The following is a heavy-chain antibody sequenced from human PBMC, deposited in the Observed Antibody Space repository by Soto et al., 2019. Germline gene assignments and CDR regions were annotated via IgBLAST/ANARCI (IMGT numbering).Heavy chain of an antibody. CDR3: ARDVGVSGFSYGLDV. D-gene: IGHD3-16*01. CDR1: GASISSTNW. J-gene: IGHJ6*02. CDR2: VYHTGYT. V-gene: IGHV4-4*02. Sequence: QVQLQESGPGLVKPSGTLSLTCDVSGASISSTNWWSWVRQPPGKGLVWIGEVYHTGYTNYNPSLSGRVTFSVDPSKNQFSLKLTSVTTADTAVYYCARDVGVSGFSYGLDVWGQGATVPVSS.